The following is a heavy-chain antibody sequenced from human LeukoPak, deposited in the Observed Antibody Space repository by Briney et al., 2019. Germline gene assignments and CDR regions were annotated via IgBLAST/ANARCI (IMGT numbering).Heavy chain of an antibody. CDR2: ISRSGPT. J-gene: IGHJ3*02. CDR3: AKDLGLMAVAGADAFDI. Sequence: GGSLRLSCAASGFTFSRYDMQWVRQAPGKGLEWVSGISRSGPTYYTDSVKGRITISRDNSKNTLYLQMNSLRAEDTAVYYCAKDLGLMAVAGADAFDIWGQGTMVTVSS. CDR1: GFTFSRYD. V-gene: IGHV3-23*01. D-gene: IGHD6-19*01.